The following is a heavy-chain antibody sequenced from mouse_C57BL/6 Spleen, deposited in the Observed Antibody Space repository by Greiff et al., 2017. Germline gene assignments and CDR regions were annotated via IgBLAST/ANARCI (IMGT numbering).Heavy chain of an antibody. Sequence: VQLQQSVAELVRPGASVKLSCTASGFNIKNTYMHWVKQRPEQGLEWIGRIDPANGNTKYAPKFQGKATLTADTSSNTAYLQLSSLTSEDTAVYYSARVPYCYGSRDFGYWGQGTTLTVSS. CDR2: IDPANGNT. CDR1: GFNIKNTY. CDR3: ARVPYCYGSRDFGY. V-gene: IGHV14-3*01. D-gene: IGHD1-1*01. J-gene: IGHJ2*01.